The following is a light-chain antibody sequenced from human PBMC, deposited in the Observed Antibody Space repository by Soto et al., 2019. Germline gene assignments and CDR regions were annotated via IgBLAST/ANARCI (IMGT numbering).Light chain of an antibody. CDR2: DVT. J-gene: IGLJ2*01. CDR3: CSYAGSYTML. V-gene: IGLV2-11*01. Sequence: QSVLTQPRSVSGSPGQSVTISCTGTSSDVGIYNYVSWYQQSPGKAPKLIIYDVTKRPSGVPDRFSGSKSGNTASLTISGLQDEDEADYYCCSYAGSYTMLFGGGTKLTVL. CDR1: SSDVGIYNY.